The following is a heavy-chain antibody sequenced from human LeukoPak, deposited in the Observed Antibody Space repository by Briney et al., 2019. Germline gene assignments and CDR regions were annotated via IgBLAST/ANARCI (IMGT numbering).Heavy chain of an antibody. CDR3: AKDSQDYGLDY. J-gene: IGHJ4*02. CDR2: ISYDGSNK. CDR1: GFTFTSCG. Sequence: GRSLRLSCAASGFTFTSCGMHWVRQAPGKGLEWVAYISYDGSNKYYADSVKGRFTISRDNSKNTLSLQINSLGAEDTAVYYCAKDSQDYGLDYWGQGTLVTVSS. D-gene: IGHD4-17*01. V-gene: IGHV3-30*18.